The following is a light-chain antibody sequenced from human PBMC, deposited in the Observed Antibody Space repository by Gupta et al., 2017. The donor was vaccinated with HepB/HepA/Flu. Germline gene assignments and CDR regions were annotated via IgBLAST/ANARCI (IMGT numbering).Light chain of an antibody. Sequence: QSALTQPRSVSGSPGQSVTISSTGTSSDVGGYNYVSWYQQHPGKAPKLILYDVTKWPSGVPDRFSGSKSGNTASLTISGLRAEDEADYYCYSYAGTQTLVFGGGTKLTVL. CDR2: DVT. CDR1: SSDVGGYNY. V-gene: IGLV2-11*01. CDR3: YSYAGTQTLV. J-gene: IGLJ2*01.